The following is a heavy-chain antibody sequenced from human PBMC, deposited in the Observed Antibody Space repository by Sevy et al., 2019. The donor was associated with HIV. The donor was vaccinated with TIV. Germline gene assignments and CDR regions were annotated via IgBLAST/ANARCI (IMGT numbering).Heavy chain of an antibody. J-gene: IGHJ6*02. CDR3: AKDRGSMVRGVYYYGMDV. D-gene: IGHD3-10*01. CDR2: ISWNSGSI. CDR1: GFTFDDYA. Sequence: GGSLRLSCAASGFTFDDYAMHWVRQAPGKGLEWVSGISWNSGSIGYADSVKGRFTISRDNAKNSLYLQMNSLRAEDTALYYCAKDRGSMVRGVYYYGMDVWGQGTTVTVSS. V-gene: IGHV3-9*01.